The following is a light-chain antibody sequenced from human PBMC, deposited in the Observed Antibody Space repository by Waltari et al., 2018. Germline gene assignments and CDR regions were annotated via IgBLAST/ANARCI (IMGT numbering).Light chain of an antibody. V-gene: IGKV4-1*01. CDR3: QQYYTTPPT. CDR2: WTS. Sequence: DIVMTQSPDPLAVSLGERATINCKSSTSVLYRSNNKNCLAWYQQNPGQSPKLLIYWTSTRESGVPDRFSGGGSGTDFTLTISSLQAEDVAVYYCQQYYTTPPTFGGGTKVEIK. J-gene: IGKJ4*01. CDR1: TSVLYRSNNKNC.